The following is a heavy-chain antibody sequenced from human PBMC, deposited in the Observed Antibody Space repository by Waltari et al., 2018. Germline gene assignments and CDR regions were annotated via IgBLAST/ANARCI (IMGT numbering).Heavy chain of an antibody. CDR1: GDSLSSSTYY. D-gene: IGHD6-19*01. CDR2: LYSSGST. Sequence: QLQLQESGPGLVKPSETLSLTCTVSGDSLSSSTYYWGWIRQPPGKGLEWIGSLYSSGSTYSNPSLKSRVTISADMSKNQFSLKLKSVSAADTAVYYCTRARGVAGPTGYWGQGILVTVSS. CDR3: TRARGVAGPTGY. J-gene: IGHJ4*02. V-gene: IGHV4-39*07.